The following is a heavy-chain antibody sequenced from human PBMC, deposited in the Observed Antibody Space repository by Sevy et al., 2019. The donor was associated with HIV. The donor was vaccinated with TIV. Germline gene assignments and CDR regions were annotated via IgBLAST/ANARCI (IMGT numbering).Heavy chain of an antibody. D-gene: IGHD6-13*01. CDR3: ARENPPYSSSWYEGVSFDY. Sequence: GGSLRLSCAASGFTFSSYAMHWVRQAPGKGLEWVAVISYDGNNKYYADSVKGRFTISRDNSKNTLYLQMNSLRAEDTAVYYCARENPPYSSSWYEGVSFDYWGQGTLVTVSS. V-gene: IGHV3-30-3*01. J-gene: IGHJ4*02. CDR1: GFTFSSYA. CDR2: ISYDGNNK.